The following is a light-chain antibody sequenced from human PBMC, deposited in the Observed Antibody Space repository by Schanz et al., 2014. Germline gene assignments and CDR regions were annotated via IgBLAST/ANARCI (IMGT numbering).Light chain of an antibody. CDR2: GVT. Sequence: QSALTQPASVSGSPGQSITISCTGTSSDVGSYNLVSWYQQHPDKAPKLIIYGVTNRPSGVSTRFSGSKSGNTASLTISGLQAEDEADYYCCSYVSSTTPYVFGFGTKLTVL. V-gene: IGLV2-23*02. CDR1: SSDVGSYNL. J-gene: IGLJ1*01. CDR3: CSYVSSTTPYV.